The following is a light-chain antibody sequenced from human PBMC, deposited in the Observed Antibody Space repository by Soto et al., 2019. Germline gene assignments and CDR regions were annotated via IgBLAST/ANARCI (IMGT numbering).Light chain of an antibody. CDR2: GAS. CDR3: QQYGGSPWT. CDR1: QSVRNSY. J-gene: IGKJ1*01. Sequence: PGERATLSCRASQSVRNSYLAWYQQKPGQAPRLLVYGASSRATGIPDRFRGSGSGTDFTLTVSRLEPEDFAVYYCQQYGGSPWTFGQGTKVEIK. V-gene: IGKV3-20*01.